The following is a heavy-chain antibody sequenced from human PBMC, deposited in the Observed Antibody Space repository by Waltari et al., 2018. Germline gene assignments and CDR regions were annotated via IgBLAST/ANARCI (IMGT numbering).Heavy chain of an antibody. CDR1: GYTFTSYA. V-gene: IGHV7-4-1*02. Sequence: QVQLVQSGSELNKPGASVKVACKASGYTFTSYAMNWVRQAPGQGLEWMGWINTNTGNPTYAQGFTGRFVFSLDTSVSTAYLQISSLKAEDTAVYYCAREGARFLEWFSLNWFDPWGQGTLVTVSS. D-gene: IGHD3-3*01. J-gene: IGHJ5*02. CDR3: AREGARFLEWFSLNWFDP. CDR2: INTNTGNP.